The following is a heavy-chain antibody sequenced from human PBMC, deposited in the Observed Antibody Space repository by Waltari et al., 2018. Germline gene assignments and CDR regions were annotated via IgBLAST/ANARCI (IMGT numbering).Heavy chain of an antibody. CDR2: ISYDGSNK. CDR1: GFTFSSYG. CDR3: AKDRGYYGSGGHDY. Sequence: QVQLVESGGGVVQPGRSLRLSCAASGFTFSSYGMHWVRQAPGKGLEWVAVISYDGSNKYYADSVKGRFTISRDNSKNTLYLQMNSLRAEDTAVYYCAKDRGYYGSGGHDYWGQGTLVTVSS. D-gene: IGHD3-10*01. J-gene: IGHJ4*02. V-gene: IGHV3-30*18.